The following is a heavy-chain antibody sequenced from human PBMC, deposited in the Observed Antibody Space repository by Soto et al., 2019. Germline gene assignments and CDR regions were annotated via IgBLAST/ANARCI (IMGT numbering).Heavy chain of an antibody. CDR3: ARTSWHYYDSSGYYYPFYYYYGMDV. V-gene: IGHV4-31*03. D-gene: IGHD3-22*01. CDR1: GGSISSGGYY. CDR2: IYYSGST. Sequence: SETLSLTCTVSGGSISSGGYYWSWIRQHPGKGLEWIGYIYYSGSTYYNPSLKSRVTISVDTAKNQFSLKLSSVTAADTAVYYCARTSWHYYDSSGYYYPFYYYYGMDVWGQGTTVTVSS. J-gene: IGHJ6*02.